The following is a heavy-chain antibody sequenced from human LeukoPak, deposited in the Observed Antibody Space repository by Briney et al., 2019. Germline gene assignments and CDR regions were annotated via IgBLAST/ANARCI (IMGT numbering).Heavy chain of an antibody. V-gene: IGHV4-59*01. CDR1: GGSISSYY. D-gene: IGHD1-7*01. J-gene: IGHJ4*02. CDR3: ARYRIGTRHFDY. CDR2: IDYSGST. Sequence: LETLSLTCTVSGGSISSYYWSWIRQPPGKGLEWIGYIDYSGSTNYNPSLRSRFTISVDTSKIQFSLKLTSVTAADTAVYFCARYRIGTRHFDYWGQGTLVTVSS.